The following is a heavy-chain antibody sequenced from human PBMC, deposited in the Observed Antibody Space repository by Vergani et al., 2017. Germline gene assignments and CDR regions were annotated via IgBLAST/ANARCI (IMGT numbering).Heavy chain of an antibody. J-gene: IGHJ1*01. CDR2: IKRDGTET. CDR3: ARISGGSAPYLHY. D-gene: IGHD2-15*01. V-gene: IGHV3-7*01. CDR1: GFTFNAYY. Sequence: EQLVESGGGLVKPGGSLRLSCEASGFTFNAYYMSWVRQAPGKGLEWVASIKRDGTETFYVDSVKGRFTISRDNAKTTLYLQMNSLRDEDRGVYYCARISGGSAPYLHYWGQGTLVTVAS.